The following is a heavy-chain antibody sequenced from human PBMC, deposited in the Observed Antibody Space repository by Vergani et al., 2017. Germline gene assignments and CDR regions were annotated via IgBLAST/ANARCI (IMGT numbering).Heavy chain of an antibody. V-gene: IGHV3-21*04. CDR3: ARYGRLRFLEWFPHDL. J-gene: IGHJ2*01. CDR2: ISSSSSYI. D-gene: IGHD3-3*01. CDR1: GFTFSSYS. Sequence: EVQLVESGGGLVKPGGSLRLSCAASGFTFSSYSMNWVRQAPGKGLEWVSSISSSSSYIYYADSVKGRFTISRDNAKNSLYLQMNSLRAEDTAVYYCARYGRLRFLEWFPHDLWGRGTLVTVSS.